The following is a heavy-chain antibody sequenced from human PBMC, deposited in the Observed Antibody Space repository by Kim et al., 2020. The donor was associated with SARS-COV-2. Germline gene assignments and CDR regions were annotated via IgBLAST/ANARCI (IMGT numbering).Heavy chain of an antibody. CDR1: GGSISSGGYS. V-gene: IGHV4-30-2*01. CDR2: IYHSGST. CDR3: ARVRLLEWKFDY. J-gene: IGHJ4*02. D-gene: IGHD3-3*01. Sequence: SETLSLTCAVSGGSISSGGYSWSWIRQPPGKGLEWIGYIYHSGSTYYNPSLKSRVTISVDRSKNQFSLKLSSVTAADTAVYYCARVRLLEWKFDYWGQGTLVTVSS.